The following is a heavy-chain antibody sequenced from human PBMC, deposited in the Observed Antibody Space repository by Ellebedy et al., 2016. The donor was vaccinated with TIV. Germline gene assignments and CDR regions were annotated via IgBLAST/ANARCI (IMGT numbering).Heavy chain of an antibody. CDR3: TGEGGVRGGPAYLAYDV. D-gene: IGHD3-16*01. Sequence: PGGSLRLSCTASGFIFTSHGTPWVRQAPGKGLEWVAVISGHALTTYYADSVKGRFTISRDNSNNSLYLQMNSLRAEDTAVYFCTGEGGVRGGPAYLAYDVWGQGTLVTVSS. CDR2: ISGHALTT. J-gene: IGHJ4*02. V-gene: IGHV3-30*13. CDR1: GFIFTSHG.